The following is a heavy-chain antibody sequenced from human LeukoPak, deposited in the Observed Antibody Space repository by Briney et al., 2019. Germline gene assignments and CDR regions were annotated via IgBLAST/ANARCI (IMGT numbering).Heavy chain of an antibody. CDR2: IFPGDSDT. Sequence: PGESLKISCKGSGYSFPSYWIGWVRQLPGKGLEWMGIIFPGDSDTRYSPSFQGQVTISADKSISTAYLQWSSLKASDTAMYYCARLAPDYYGSGTYPWYFDLWGRGTLVTVSS. D-gene: IGHD3-10*01. CDR3: ARLAPDYYGSGTYPWYFDL. V-gene: IGHV5-51*01. J-gene: IGHJ2*01. CDR1: GYSFPSYW.